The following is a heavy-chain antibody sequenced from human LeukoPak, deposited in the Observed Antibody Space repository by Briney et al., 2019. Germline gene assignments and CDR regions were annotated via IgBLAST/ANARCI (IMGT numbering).Heavy chain of an antibody. CDR1: GFTFSSYG. V-gene: IGHV3-30*18. CDR2: ISYDGSNK. J-gene: IGHJ3*02. D-gene: IGHD2-2*01. CDR3: ANFTLTDQMLLMDI. Sequence: GGSLRLSCAASGFTFSSYGMHWVRQAPGKGLEWVAVISYDGSNKYYADSVKGRFTISRDNSKNTLYLQMNSLRAEDTAVYYCANFTLTDQMLLMDIWGQGTMVTVSS.